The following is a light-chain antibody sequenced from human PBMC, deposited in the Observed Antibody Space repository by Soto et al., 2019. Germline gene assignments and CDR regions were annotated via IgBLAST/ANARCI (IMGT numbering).Light chain of an antibody. CDR3: QQYGSSPLT. Sequence: PGERATLSCRASQSVSSSYLAWYQQKPGQAPRLLIYGASSRATGIPDRFSGSGSGTDFTLTISRLEPEDFAVYYCQQYGSSPLTFGGGTKVDIK. V-gene: IGKV3-20*01. J-gene: IGKJ4*01. CDR1: QSVSSSY. CDR2: GAS.